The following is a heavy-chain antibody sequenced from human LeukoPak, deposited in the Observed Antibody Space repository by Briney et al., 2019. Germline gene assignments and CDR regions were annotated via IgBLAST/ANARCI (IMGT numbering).Heavy chain of an antibody. CDR1: GFTFSSYG. CDR2: ISGSGGST. J-gene: IGHJ4*02. Sequence: GGSLRLSCAASGFTFSSYGMSWVRQAPGKGLEWVSAISGSGGSTYYADSVKGRFTISRDNSKNTLYLQMNSLRAEDTAVYYCATNLRYFDIFDYWGQGTLVTVSS. CDR3: ATNLRYFDIFDY. V-gene: IGHV3-23*01. D-gene: IGHD3-9*01.